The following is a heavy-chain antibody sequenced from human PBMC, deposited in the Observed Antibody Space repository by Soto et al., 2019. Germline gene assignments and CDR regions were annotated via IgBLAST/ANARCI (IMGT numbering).Heavy chain of an antibody. CDR3: ARDFTGTYLGLDY. V-gene: IGHV1-3*01. J-gene: IGHJ4*02. Sequence: PGGSLRLTCAASGFTFTSYAMHWVRQAPGQRLEWMGWINAGNGNTKYSQKFQGRVTITRDTSASTAYMELSSLRSEDTAVYYCARDFTGTYLGLDYWGQGTLVTVS. CDR2: INAGNGNT. D-gene: IGHD1-26*01. CDR1: GFTFTSYA.